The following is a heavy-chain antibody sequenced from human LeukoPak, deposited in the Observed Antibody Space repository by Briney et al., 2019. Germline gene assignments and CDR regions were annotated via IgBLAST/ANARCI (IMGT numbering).Heavy chain of an antibody. CDR1: GFTFSNYW. Sequence: GGSLRLSCAASGFTFSNYWMHWVRQAPGKGLVWVSRINSDGINTSYADSVKGRFTISRDNAKNTLNLQMNSLRAEDTAVYYCARDRGSYYDYWGQGTLVTVSS. CDR2: INSDGINT. V-gene: IGHV3-74*01. CDR3: ARDRGSYYDY. D-gene: IGHD1-26*01. J-gene: IGHJ4*02.